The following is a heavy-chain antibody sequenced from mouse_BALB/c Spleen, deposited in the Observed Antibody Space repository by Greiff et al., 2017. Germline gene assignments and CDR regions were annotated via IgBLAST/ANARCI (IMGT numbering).Heavy chain of an antibody. CDR3: ARDGIYGNWYFDV. J-gene: IGHJ1*01. CDR1: GFSLTSYG. D-gene: IGHD2-1*01. Sequence: VQGVESGPGLVAPSQSLSITCTVSGFSLTSYGVHWVRQPPGKGLEWLGVIWAGGSTNYNSALMSRLSISKDNSKSQVFLKMNSLQTDDTAMYYCARDGIYGNWYFDVWGAGTTVTVSS. V-gene: IGHV2-9*02. CDR2: IWAGGST.